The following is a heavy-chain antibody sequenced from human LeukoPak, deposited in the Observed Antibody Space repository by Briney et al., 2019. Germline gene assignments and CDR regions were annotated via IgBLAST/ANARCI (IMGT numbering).Heavy chain of an antibody. Sequence: ASVKVSCKASGGTFSSYAISWVRQAPGQGLEWMGGIIPIFGTANYAQKFQGRVTITADESTSTAYMELSSLRSEDTAVYYCARAPLGDYVWGSYRYVAFDIWGQGTMVTVSS. J-gene: IGHJ3*02. CDR3: ARAPLGDYVWGSYRYVAFDI. V-gene: IGHV1-69*13. CDR2: IIPIFGTA. CDR1: GGTFSSYA. D-gene: IGHD3-16*02.